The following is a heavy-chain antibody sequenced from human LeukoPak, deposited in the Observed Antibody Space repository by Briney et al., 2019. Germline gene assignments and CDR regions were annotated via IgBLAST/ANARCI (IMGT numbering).Heavy chain of an antibody. CDR1: GFTFSSYW. CDR3: ARDRDYYAIDY. CDR2: IGKDGSGK. J-gene: IGHJ4*02. Sequence: GGSLRLSCAASGFTFSSYWMGWVRQAPGKGLEWVANIGKDGSGKNYVDSVKGRFTISGDNAKNSLYLQMNSLRAEDTAVYYCARDRDYYAIDYWGQGTLVTVSS. V-gene: IGHV3-7*01. D-gene: IGHD3-22*01.